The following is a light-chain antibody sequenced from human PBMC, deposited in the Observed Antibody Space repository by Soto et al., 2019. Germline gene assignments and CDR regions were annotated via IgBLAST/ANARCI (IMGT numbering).Light chain of an antibody. V-gene: IGKV1-5*03. CDR2: KAS. CDR1: QSISSW. CDR3: LQANSFPIP. Sequence: MTRSPSTLSAYVGDRVTILCRASQSISSWLAWYQQKPGKAPKLLIYKASSLESGVPSRFSGSGSGTDFTLTISSLQPEDFATYYCLQANSFPIPFGQGTLLEI. J-gene: IGKJ5*01.